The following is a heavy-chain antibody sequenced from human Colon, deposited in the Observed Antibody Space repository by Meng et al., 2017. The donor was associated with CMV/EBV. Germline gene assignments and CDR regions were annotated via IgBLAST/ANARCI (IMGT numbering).Heavy chain of an antibody. J-gene: IGHJ4*02. Sequence: GESLKISCVASGFTFSTYGMHWVRQAPGKGLEWVTFIQDDGSEKSYADSVKGRFTISRDNSKNTLSLQVDNVRGEDAAVYYCARGSTSWTYYFGYWGQGTQVTVSS. D-gene: IGHD6-13*01. V-gene: IGHV3-30*02. CDR1: GFTFSTYG. CDR3: ARGSTSWTYYFGY. CDR2: IQDDGSEK.